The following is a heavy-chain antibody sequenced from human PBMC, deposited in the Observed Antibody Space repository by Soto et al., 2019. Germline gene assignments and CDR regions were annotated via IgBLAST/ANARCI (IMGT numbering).Heavy chain of an antibody. CDR1: GGSISSGGYD. J-gene: IGHJ4*02. V-gene: IGHV4-30-4*01. D-gene: IGHD1-26*01. CDR3: ARGPSGDKFDY. CDR2: IYNSGNT. Sequence: QVQLQESGPGLVEPSQTLSLTCTVSGGSISSGGYDWSWIRQPPGKDLEWIGHIYNSGNTYSNPSLKSRVTISVDTSKNQFSLKLSSVTAADTAVYYCARGPSGDKFDYWGQGTLVTVSS.